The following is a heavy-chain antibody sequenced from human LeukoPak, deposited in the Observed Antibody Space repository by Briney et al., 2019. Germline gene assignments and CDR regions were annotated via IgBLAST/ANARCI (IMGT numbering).Heavy chain of an antibody. CDR1: GGSISSSSYY. J-gene: IGHJ4*02. CDR2: IYYSGST. CDR3: ARRDGYNKEFDY. Sequence: SETLSLTCTVSGGSISSSSYYWGWIRQPPGKGLAWIGTIYYSGSTYYNPSLKSRVTISVDTSKNQFSLRLSSVTAADTAVFYCARRDGYNKEFDYWGQGTLVTVSS. V-gene: IGHV4-39*01. D-gene: IGHD5-24*01.